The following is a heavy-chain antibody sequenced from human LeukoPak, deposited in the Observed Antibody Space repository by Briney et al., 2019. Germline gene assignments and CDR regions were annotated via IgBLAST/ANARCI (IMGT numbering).Heavy chain of an antibody. CDR3: ARGESPGYSSSWGY. CDR2: IYYTGST. CDR1: GGSISSYY. V-gene: IGHV4-59*01. J-gene: IGHJ4*02. Sequence: SETLSLTCAVSGGSISSYYWTWIRQPPGKGLEWIGYIYYTGSTNYNPSLKSRVTISVDTSKNQFSLRLSSVTAADTAVYYCARGESPGYSSSWGYWGQGTLVTVSS. D-gene: IGHD6-13*01.